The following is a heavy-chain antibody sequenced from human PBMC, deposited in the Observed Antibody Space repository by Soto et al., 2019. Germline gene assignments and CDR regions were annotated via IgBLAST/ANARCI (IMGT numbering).Heavy chain of an antibody. V-gene: IGHV3-23*01. CDR2: ISGIGCST. J-gene: IGHJ4*02. Sequence: GSLRLSCAASGFTFSNYAMSWVRQAPGKGLEWLSVISGIGCSTYYADSVKGRFTMSRDNSKNSLYLQMDSLRADDTAVYYCAKLSGYSYVMFYFDYWGQGALVTVSS. CDR1: GFTFSNYA. CDR3: AKLSGYSYVMFYFDY. D-gene: IGHD5-18*01.